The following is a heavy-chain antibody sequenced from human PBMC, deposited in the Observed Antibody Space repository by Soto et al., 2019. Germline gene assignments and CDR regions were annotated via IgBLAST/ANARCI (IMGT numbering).Heavy chain of an antibody. CDR2: ISAHNGNT. Sequence: QVHLVQSGAEVKKPGASVKVSCKGSGYAFTTYGITWVRQAPGQGLEWMGWISAHNGNTNYAQKLQGRVTVTRDTSTSTTYMELRSLRSDDTAVYYCARGRYGDYWGQGALITVSS. V-gene: IGHV1-18*01. CDR1: GYAFTTYG. CDR3: ARGRYGDY. J-gene: IGHJ4*02. D-gene: IGHD1-1*01.